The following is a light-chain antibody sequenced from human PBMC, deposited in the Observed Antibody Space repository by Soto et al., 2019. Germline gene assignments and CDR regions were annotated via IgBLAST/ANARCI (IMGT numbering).Light chain of an antibody. V-gene: IGKV1-39*01. J-gene: IGKJ2*01. CDR1: QSISNY. CDR2: AAA. CDR3: PQSYSTPPT. Sequence: DIQMTQSPSSLSASVGDRVTITCRASQSISNYFNWYQQKPGQAPKLLIYAAASLQSGVPSRFSGSGSGTDFTLTVSSLQPEDFATYYCPQSYSTPPTFGQGTKLEIK.